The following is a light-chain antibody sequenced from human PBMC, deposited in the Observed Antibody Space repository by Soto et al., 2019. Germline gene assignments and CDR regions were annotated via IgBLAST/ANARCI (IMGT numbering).Light chain of an antibody. CDR3: SSYTSSSTLVV. CDR2: EVS. CDR1: SSDVGGYNY. V-gene: IGLV2-14*01. Sequence: QSVLTQPAPVSGSPGQSITISCTGTSSDVGGYNYVSWYQQHPGKAPKLMIYEVSNRPSGVSNRFSGSKSDNTASLTISGLQAEDEADYYCSSYTSSSTLVVFGGGTKLTVL. J-gene: IGLJ2*01.